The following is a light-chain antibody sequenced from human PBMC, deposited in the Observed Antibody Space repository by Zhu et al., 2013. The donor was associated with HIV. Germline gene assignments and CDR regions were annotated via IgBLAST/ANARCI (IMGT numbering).Light chain of an antibody. CDR2: GAS. V-gene: IGKV3-15*01. J-gene: IGKJ2*01. CDR3: QQYNQWPPYT. CDR1: QSISGN. Sequence: EIMMTQSPANLSLTPGERATLSCRASQSISGNLAWYHQIPGQVPRLLVYGASTRATNIPDRFSGSGSGTDFTLIINSLRPEDSAVYYCQQYNQWPPYTFGQGTKLHLK.